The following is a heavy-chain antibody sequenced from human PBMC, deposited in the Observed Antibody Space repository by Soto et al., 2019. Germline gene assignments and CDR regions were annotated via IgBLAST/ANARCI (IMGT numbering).Heavy chain of an antibody. CDR2: INPSGGST. V-gene: IGHV1-46*03. J-gene: IGHJ4*02. D-gene: IGHD3-10*01. CDR3: ARDYQGVSSADF. CDR1: GYTFTTYY. Sequence: QVQLVQSGAEVKKPGASVKVSCKASGYTFTTYYMHWVRQAPGQGLEWMGIINPSGGSTSYAQKFQGRVTMTRYTSTSTVYMYLSSLRSEDTAVYYCARDYQGVSSADFWGQGTLVTVSS.